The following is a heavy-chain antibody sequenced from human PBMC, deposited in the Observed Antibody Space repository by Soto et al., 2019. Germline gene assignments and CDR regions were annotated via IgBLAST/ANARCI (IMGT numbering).Heavy chain of an antibody. CDR2: IYNSGST. D-gene: IGHD4-17*01. Sequence: QVQLQESGPGLVKPSQTLSLTCTVSGGSISSGGYYWSWIRQHPGKGLEWIGYIYNSGSTYYNPSLKSRVTISVDTSKNQFSLKLTSVTAADTAVYYCVRAAVTLQFSWYFALWGRGTLVTVSS. CDR3: VRAAVTLQFSWYFAL. J-gene: IGHJ2*01. V-gene: IGHV4-31*03. CDR1: GGSISSGGYY.